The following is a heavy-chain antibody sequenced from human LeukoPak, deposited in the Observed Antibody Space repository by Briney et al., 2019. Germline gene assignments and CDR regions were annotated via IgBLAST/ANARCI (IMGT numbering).Heavy chain of an antibody. Sequence: SETLSLTCTVSGGSISSYYWSWIRQPPGKGREWIWYIYYSGSTNYNPSLKSRVTISVDTSKNQFSLKLSSVPAADTAMYYCARAGSGGGYFDYWGQGTLVTVSS. CDR2: IYYSGST. J-gene: IGHJ4*02. CDR3: ARAGSGGGYFDY. V-gene: IGHV4-59*01. D-gene: IGHD2-15*01. CDR1: GGSISSYY.